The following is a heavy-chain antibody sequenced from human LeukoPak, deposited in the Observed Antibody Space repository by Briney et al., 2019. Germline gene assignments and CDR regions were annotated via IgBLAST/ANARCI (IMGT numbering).Heavy chain of an antibody. D-gene: IGHD1-26*01. Sequence: GGTLRLSCAASGFTFSSYGMSWVRQAPGKGLEWVSAISGSGGSTYYADSVKGRFTISRDNAKNSLYLQMNSLRAEDTAVYYCARVPRGKPFDYWGQGTLVTVSS. CDR1: GFTFSSYG. CDR2: ISGSGGST. V-gene: IGHV3-23*01. J-gene: IGHJ4*02. CDR3: ARVPRGKPFDY.